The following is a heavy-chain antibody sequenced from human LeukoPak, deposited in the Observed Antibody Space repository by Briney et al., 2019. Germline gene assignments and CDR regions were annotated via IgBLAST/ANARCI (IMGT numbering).Heavy chain of an antibody. CDR3: ARDHYYDSSGYFDY. J-gene: IGHJ4*02. CDR2: INHSGST. V-gene: IGHV4-34*01. CDR1: GGSFSGYY. D-gene: IGHD3-22*01. Sequence: SETLSLTCAVYGGSFSGYYWSWIRQPPGKGLEWLGEINHSGSTNYNPSLKSRVTISVDTSKNQFSLKLSSVTAADTAVYYCARDHYYDSSGYFDYWGQGTLVTVSS.